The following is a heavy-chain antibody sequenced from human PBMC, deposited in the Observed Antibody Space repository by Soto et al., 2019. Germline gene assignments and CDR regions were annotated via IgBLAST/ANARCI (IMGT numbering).Heavy chain of an antibody. V-gene: IGHV1-69*01. J-gene: IGHJ6*02. CDR3: AREVKEAYYDFWSGYYPHYYSGMDV. CDR2: IIPIFGTA. Sequence: QVQLVQSGAEVKKPGSSVKVSCKASGGTFSSYAISWVRQAPGQGLEWMGGIIPIFGTANYAQKFQGRVTITADESTSTAYMELSSLRSEDTAVYYCAREVKEAYYDFWSGYYPHYYSGMDVWGQGTTVTVSS. D-gene: IGHD3-3*01. CDR1: GGTFSSYA.